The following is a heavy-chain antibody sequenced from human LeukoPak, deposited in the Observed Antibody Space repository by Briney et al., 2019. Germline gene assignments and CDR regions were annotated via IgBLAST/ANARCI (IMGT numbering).Heavy chain of an antibody. J-gene: IGHJ4*02. CDR3: AKASSDYVWGTYRPFDY. CDR1: RFTFSNYG. CDR2: VGFSGGST. D-gene: IGHD3-16*02. Sequence: GGSLRLSCAASRFTFSNYGMSWVRQAPGKGLEWVSGVGFSGGSTYYADSVKGRFSISRDNSKNTLYLQMNSLRAEDTAVYYCAKASSDYVWGTYRPFDYWGQGTLVTVSS. V-gene: IGHV3-23*01.